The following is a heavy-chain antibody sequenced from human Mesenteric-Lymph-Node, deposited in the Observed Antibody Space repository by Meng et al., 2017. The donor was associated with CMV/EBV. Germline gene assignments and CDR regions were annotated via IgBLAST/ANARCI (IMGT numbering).Heavy chain of an antibody. Sequence: GGSLRLSCAASGFTFSTYTMTWVRQAPGKGLEWVSSITGSGTNIYYADSVKGRFTISRDNAKNLVSLQMKSLRAEDTAVYYCARDPMDVWGQGTTVTVSS. CDR1: GFTFSTYT. CDR2: ITGSGTNI. V-gene: IGHV3-48*04. J-gene: IGHJ6*02. CDR3: ARDPMDV.